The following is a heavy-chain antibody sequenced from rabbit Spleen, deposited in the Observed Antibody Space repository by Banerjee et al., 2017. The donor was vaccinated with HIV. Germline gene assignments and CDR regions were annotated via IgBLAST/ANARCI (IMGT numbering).Heavy chain of an antibody. Sequence: QEQLVESGGGLVQPEGSLTLTCTASGFSFSSSYWICWVRQAPGKGLEWIACIDGGNYGTIYYATWAKGRFAISKTSSTTVTLQMTSLTAADTATYFCARYAGSSYYTDNLWGQGTLVTVS. CDR1: GFSFSSSYW. CDR3: ARYAGSSYYTDNL. V-gene: IGHV1S45*01. D-gene: IGHD8-1*01. CDR2: IDGGNYGTI. J-gene: IGHJ4*01.